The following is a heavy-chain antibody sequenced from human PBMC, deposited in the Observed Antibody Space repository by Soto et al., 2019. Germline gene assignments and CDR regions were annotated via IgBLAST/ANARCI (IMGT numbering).Heavy chain of an antibody. J-gene: IGHJ5*02. CDR2: AYYSGST. CDR3: ARDRSTYGGGGTGEVKENWFDP. D-gene: IGHD2-8*01. Sequence: SETLSLTCSVSGGSISHYYWSWIRQSPGKGLEWIGYAYYSGSTDYNPSLKSRVTMSVDTSKNQVSLKLDSVTTADTAVYYCARDRSTYGGGGTGEVKENWFDPWGPGTLVTVS. CDR1: GGSISHYY. V-gene: IGHV4-59*01.